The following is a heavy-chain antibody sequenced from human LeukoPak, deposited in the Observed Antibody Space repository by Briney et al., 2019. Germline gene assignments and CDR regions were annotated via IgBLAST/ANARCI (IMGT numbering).Heavy chain of an antibody. D-gene: IGHD3-9*01. Sequence: GGSLRLSCAASEFAFSSYWMSWVRQAPGKGLEWVAVISYDGSETYHADSVRGRFTISRDNSKNTLYLIMNSLRAEDTALYYCAKPHFDWLHDPFDMWGQGTMVTVSS. V-gene: IGHV3-30*18. CDR3: AKPHFDWLHDPFDM. CDR2: ISYDGSET. J-gene: IGHJ3*02. CDR1: EFAFSSYW.